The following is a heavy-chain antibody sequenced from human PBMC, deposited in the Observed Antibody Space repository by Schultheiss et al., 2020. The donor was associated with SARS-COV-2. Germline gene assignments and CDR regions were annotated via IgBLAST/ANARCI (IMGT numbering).Heavy chain of an antibody. CDR3: ARRPTNYYYMDV. CDR2: IYYSGST. J-gene: IGHJ6*03. D-gene: IGHD1-26*01. V-gene: IGHV4-61*05. Sequence: SQTLSLTCTVSGGSISSSNYCWGWIRQPPGKGLEWIGYIYYSGSTNYNPSLKSRVTISVDTSKNQFSLKLSSVTAADTAVYYCARRPTNYYYMDVWGKGTTVTVSS. CDR1: GGSISSSNYC.